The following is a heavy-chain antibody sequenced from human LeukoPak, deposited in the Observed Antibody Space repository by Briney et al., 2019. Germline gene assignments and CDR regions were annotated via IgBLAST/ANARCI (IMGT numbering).Heavy chain of an antibody. D-gene: IGHD5-18*01. V-gene: IGHV3-30*02. CDR3: AKGGYSYGHNWFDP. CDR2: IRYDGSNK. Sequence: PGGSLRLSCAASGFTFSSYGMHWVRQAPGKGLEWVAFIRYDGSNKYYADSVKGRFTISRDNSKNTLYLQMNSLRAEDTAVYYCAKGGYSYGHNWFDPWGQGTLVTVSS. CDR1: GFTFSSYG. J-gene: IGHJ5*02.